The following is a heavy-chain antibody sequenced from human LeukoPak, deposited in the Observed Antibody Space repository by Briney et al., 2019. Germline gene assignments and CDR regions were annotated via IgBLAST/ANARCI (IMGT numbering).Heavy chain of an antibody. Sequence: MSSETLSLTCTVSGGSISSSSYYWGWIRQPPGKGLEWIGEIYHNGRTKYNPSPKSRVSILVDKSRNQFSLNLNSVTAADTAIYYCAKVTYNAGAAAVVLRLVERTSYFDNWGQGILVTVSS. CDR1: GGSISSSSYY. D-gene: IGHD3-10*01. CDR3: AKVTYNAGAAAVVLRLVERTSYFDN. CDR2: IYHNGRT. V-gene: IGHV4-39*07. J-gene: IGHJ4*02.